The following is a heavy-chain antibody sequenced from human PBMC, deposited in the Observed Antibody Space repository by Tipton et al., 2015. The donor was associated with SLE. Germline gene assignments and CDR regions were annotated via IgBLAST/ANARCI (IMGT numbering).Heavy chain of an antibody. CDR1: GFTFSSYW. J-gene: IGHJ5*02. D-gene: IGHD3-22*01. CDR3: GRVKVGGNWFDP. CDR2: IKQDGREK. Sequence: GSLRLSCAASGFTFSSYWMSWVRQAPGKGLEWVANIKQDGREKYYVDSVKGRFTISRDNAKNSLYLQMNSLRAEDTAVYYCGRVKVGGNWFDPWGQGTLVTVSS. V-gene: IGHV3-7*01.